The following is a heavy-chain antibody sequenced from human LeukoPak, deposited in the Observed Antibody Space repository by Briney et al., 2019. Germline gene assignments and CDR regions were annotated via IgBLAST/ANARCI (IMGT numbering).Heavy chain of an antibody. D-gene: IGHD1-26*01. Sequence: TGGSLRLSCEASGFTLEDYGMTWVRQRPGKGLEYVCEINWNGDNPVYENSLRGRFTISRDNAKNSVYLQMSSLRVDDTAFYYCARRSVAGATTGYYYDSWGQGTLVTVSS. J-gene: IGHJ4*02. CDR3: ARRSVAGATTGYYYDS. CDR1: GFTLEDYG. CDR2: INWNGDNP. V-gene: IGHV3-20*04.